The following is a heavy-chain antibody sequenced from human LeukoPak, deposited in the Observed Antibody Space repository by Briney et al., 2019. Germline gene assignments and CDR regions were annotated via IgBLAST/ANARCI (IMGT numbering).Heavy chain of an antibody. J-gene: IGHJ4*02. V-gene: IGHV3-48*01. CDR1: GFTFSSYS. CDR2: ISSSSSTI. Sequence: PGGSLRLSCAASGFTFSSYSMNWVRQAPGKGLEWVSYISSSSSTIYYADSVKGRFTISRDKFKNTVDLQMNSLRTEDTAVYYCAKAEGYDILTGLDYWGQGTLVTVSS. CDR3: AKAEGYDILTGLDY. D-gene: IGHD3-9*01.